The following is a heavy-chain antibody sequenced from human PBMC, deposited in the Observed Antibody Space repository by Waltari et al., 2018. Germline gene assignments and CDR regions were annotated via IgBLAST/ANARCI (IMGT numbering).Heavy chain of an antibody. CDR1: GFTFSSYS. CDR2: ISSSSSTI. D-gene: IGHD3-22*01. Sequence: EVQLVESGGGLVQPGGSLRLSCAASGFTFSSYSMNWVRQAPGKGLEWVSYISSSSSTIYYADSVKGRFTISRDNAKNSLYLQMNSLRAEDTAVYYCARLPGAYYDSSGYLGWGQGTLVTVSS. J-gene: IGHJ4*02. V-gene: IGHV3-48*01. CDR3: ARLPGAYYDSSGYLG.